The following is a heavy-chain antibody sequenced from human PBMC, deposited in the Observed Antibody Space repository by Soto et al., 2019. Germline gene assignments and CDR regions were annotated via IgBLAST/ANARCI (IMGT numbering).Heavy chain of an antibody. CDR2: ISYDGSNK. CDR1: GFTFISYA. CDR3: AEPYYDILTGPLGAFDI. D-gene: IGHD3-9*01. Sequence: SLRLSCAASGFTFISYAMHGVRQAPGKGLEWVAVISYDGSNKYYADSVKGRFTISRDNSKNTLYLQMNSLRAEDTAVYCCAEPYYDILTGPLGAFDIWGQGTMVTVSS. J-gene: IGHJ3*02. V-gene: IGHV3-30-3*02.